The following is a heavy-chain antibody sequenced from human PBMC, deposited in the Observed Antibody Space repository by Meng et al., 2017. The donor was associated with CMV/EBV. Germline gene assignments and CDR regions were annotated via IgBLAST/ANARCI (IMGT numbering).Heavy chain of an antibody. CDR1: GFTFSSYW. D-gene: IGHD4-11*01. CDR3: ARGYSNYYYYYGMDV. Sequence: GGSLRLSCAASGFTFSSYWMHWVRQAPGKGLVWVSRINSDGSSTSYADSVKGRFTISRDNAKNTPYLQMNSLRAEDTAVYYCARGYSNYYYYYGMDVWGQGTTVTVSS. CDR2: INSDGSST. V-gene: IGHV3-74*01. J-gene: IGHJ6*02.